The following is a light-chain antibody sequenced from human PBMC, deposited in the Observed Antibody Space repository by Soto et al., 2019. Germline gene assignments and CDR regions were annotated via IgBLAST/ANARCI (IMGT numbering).Light chain of an antibody. V-gene: IGLV2-8*01. CDR2: DVN. CDR1: LSDVGGQNR. Sequence: QSVLTQPPSASGSPGQSVTISCTGTLSDVGGQNRVSWYRQDPGKAPKLMIFDVNKRPSGVPDRFSGSKSGTSATLGITGFQTGDEADYYCGSWDSSLSAYVFGTGTKLTVL. J-gene: IGLJ1*01. CDR3: GSWDSSLSAYV.